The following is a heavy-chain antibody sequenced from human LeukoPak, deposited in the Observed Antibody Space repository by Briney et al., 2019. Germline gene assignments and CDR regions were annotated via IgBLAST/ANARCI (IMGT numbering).Heavy chain of an antibody. D-gene: IGHD4-17*01. CDR1: GFTFSSYA. V-gene: IGHV3-64*02. CDR3: ARGGTYYYGDFAYYGMDV. CDR2: ISSNGGST. Sequence: GGSLRLSCAASGFTFSSYAMHWVRQAPGKGLEYVSDISSNGGSTYYADSVKGRFTISRDNSKTTLYLHMGSLRAEDMAVYYCARGGTYYYGDFAYYGMDVWGQGTTVTVSS. J-gene: IGHJ6*02.